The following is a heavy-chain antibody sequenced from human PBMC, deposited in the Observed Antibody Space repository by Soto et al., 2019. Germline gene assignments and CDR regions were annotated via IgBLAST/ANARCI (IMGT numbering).Heavy chain of an antibody. CDR3: AREGVTSFYLDF. D-gene: IGHD3-10*01. CDR2: IWYDGTNK. V-gene: IGHV3-33*01. CDR1: GYTFDSRS. Sequence: QVQLVESGGGVVQPGKSLRLSCVASGYTFDSRSMHWVRQAPGKGLEWVAVIWYDGTNKYYSDSVKGRFTISRDNSKNTLYLQMNGLSAEDTALYYCAREGVTSFYLDFWGQGTLVTVSS. J-gene: IGHJ4*02.